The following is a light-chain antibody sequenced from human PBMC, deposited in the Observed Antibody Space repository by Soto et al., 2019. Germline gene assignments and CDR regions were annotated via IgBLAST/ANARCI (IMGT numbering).Light chain of an antibody. Sequence: DVVMTQSPLSLPVTLGQPASISCRSSQSLVYSDGNTYLNWFQQRPGHSPRRLIYKVSNRVSGVPDSFSGSGSGTEFTLKISRVEAEDGGVYYCMQGTHWPPSFGQGTKVEIK. CDR3: MQGTHWPPS. J-gene: IGKJ1*01. CDR2: KVS. V-gene: IGKV2-30*01. CDR1: QSLVYSDGNTY.